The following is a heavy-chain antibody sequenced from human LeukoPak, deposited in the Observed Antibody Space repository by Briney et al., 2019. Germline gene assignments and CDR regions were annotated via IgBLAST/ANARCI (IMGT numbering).Heavy chain of an antibody. D-gene: IGHD3-10*01. J-gene: IGHJ6*03. CDR2: IIPIFGTA. Sequence: AASVKVSCTASGGTFSSYAISWVRQAPGQGLEWMGGIIPIFGTANYAQKFQGRVTITADESTSTAYMELSSLRSEDTAVYYCARERRHYGSGSLGFSYYMDVWGKGTTVTISS. CDR1: GGTFSSYA. CDR3: ARERRHYGSGSLGFSYYMDV. V-gene: IGHV1-69*01.